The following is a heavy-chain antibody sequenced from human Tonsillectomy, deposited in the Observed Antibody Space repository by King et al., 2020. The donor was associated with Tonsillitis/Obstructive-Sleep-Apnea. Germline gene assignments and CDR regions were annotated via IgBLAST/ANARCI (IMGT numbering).Heavy chain of an antibody. CDR2: INPNSSGT. D-gene: IGHD4-17*01. V-gene: IGHV1-2*02. J-gene: IGHJ4*02. CDR3: ARGVGYGDYIDY. CDR1: GYTFTGYY. Sequence: QLVQSGAEVKKPGASVKVSCKASGYTFTGYYMYWVRQAPGQGLEWMGWINPNSSGTNFAQKFQGRVTMTRDTSITTAYMELSRLRSDDTAVYYCARGVGYGDYIDYWGQGTLVTVYS.